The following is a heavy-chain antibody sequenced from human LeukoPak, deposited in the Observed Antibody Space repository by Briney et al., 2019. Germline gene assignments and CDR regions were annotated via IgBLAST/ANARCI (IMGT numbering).Heavy chain of an antibody. CDR2: INHSGST. CDR3: ARGLHMVRGVMGWFDP. D-gene: IGHD3-10*01. Sequence: PSETLSLTCAVYGGSFSGYYWSWIRQPPGKGLEWIGEINHSGSTNYNPPLKSRVTISVDTSKNQFSLKLSSVTAADTAVYYCARGLHMVRGVMGWFDPWGQGTLVTVSS. CDR1: GGSFSGYY. J-gene: IGHJ5*02. V-gene: IGHV4-34*01.